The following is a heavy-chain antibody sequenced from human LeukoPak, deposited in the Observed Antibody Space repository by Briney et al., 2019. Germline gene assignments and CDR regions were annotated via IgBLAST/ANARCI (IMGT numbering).Heavy chain of an antibody. D-gene: IGHD2-15*01. Sequence: GGSLRLSCAASGFTVSSNYMSWVRQAPGKGLEGVSVIYGGGSTYYADSVKGRFTISRDNSKNTLYLQMNSLRAEDTAVYYCARDHTLGYCSGGSCYVGSYYYGMDLWGQGTTVTVSS. J-gene: IGHJ6*02. CDR3: ARDHTLGYCSGGSCYVGSYYYGMDL. V-gene: IGHV3-66*01. CDR2: IYGGGST. CDR1: GFTVSSNY.